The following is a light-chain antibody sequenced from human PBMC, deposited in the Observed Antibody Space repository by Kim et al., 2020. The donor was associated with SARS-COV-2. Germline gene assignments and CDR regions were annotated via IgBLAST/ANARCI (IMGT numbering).Light chain of an antibody. CDR1: LSVVSN. J-gene: IGKJ2*01. CDR3: QQYINWPMYT. CDR2: GAS. Sequence: PGASATPSCRASLSVVSNLAWYQQKPGQAPRLLIYGASTRATGISVRFSGSGSGTEFTLTISSLQSEDFAVYYCQQYINWPMYTFGQGTKLEI. V-gene: IGKV3-15*01.